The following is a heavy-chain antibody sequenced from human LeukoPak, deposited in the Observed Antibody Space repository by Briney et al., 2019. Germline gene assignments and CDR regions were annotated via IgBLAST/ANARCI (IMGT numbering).Heavy chain of an antibody. D-gene: IGHD6-13*01. Sequence: GRSLRLSCAASGFTFDDYAMHWVRQAPGKGLGWVSGISWNSGSIGYADSVKGRFTISRDNAKNSLYLQMNSLRAEDMALYYCAKGVLPSIAAEFDPWGQGTLVTVSS. CDR2: ISWNSGSI. V-gene: IGHV3-9*03. CDR1: GFTFDDYA. J-gene: IGHJ5*02. CDR3: AKGVLPSIAAEFDP.